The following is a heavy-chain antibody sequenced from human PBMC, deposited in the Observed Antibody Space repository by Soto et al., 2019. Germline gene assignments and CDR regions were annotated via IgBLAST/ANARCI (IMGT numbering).Heavy chain of an antibody. V-gene: IGHV4-31*03. CDR3: ARARDSGGAAPYYFDY. CDR2: IYYSGST. D-gene: IGHD6-6*01. Sequence: QVQLQESGPGLVKPSQTLSLTCTVSGGYISSGGYYWSWIRQHPGKGLEWIGYIYYSGSTYYNPSLKRRVTISVNTSKNQFSLKLSSVAAADTAVYYCARARDSGGAAPYYFDYWGQGTLVTFSS. J-gene: IGHJ4*02. CDR1: GGYISSGGYY.